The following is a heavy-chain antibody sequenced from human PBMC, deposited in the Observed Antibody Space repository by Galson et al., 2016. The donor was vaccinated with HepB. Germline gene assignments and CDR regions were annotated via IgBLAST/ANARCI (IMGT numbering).Heavy chain of an antibody. Sequence: SLRLSCAASGFTFSSYSINWVRQAPGKGLEWVSYISSSSSTIYYADSVKGRFTISRDNAKNSLYLQMNSLRDEDTAVYYCAREKTMTLVRYFDYWGQGTLVTFSS. D-gene: IGHD3-22*01. V-gene: IGHV3-48*02. J-gene: IGHJ4*02. CDR3: AREKTMTLVRYFDY. CDR2: ISSSSSTI. CDR1: GFTFSSYS.